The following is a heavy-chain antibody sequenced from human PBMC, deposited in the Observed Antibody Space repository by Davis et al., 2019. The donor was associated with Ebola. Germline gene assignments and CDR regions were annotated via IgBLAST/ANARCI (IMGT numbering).Heavy chain of an antibody. Sequence: SETLSLTCTVSGGSISSYYWSWIRQPPGKGLEWIGYIYYSGRTNYNPSLKSRVTISVDTSKNQFSLKLSSVTAADTAVYYCARGILARWGFDYWGQGALVAVSS. CDR3: ARGILARWGFDY. J-gene: IGHJ4*02. CDR1: GGSISSYY. CDR2: IYYSGRT. D-gene: IGHD4-23*01. V-gene: IGHV4-59*12.